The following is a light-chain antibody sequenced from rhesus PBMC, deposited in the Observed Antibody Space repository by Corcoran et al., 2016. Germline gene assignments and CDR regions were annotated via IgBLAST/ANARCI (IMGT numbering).Light chain of an antibody. CDR3: LQYNSDPYS. Sequence: DIQMTQSPSSLSASVGDRVTITCRASQGISTYLNWYQQKPGKAPKRLIYAASSLESGVPSRFSGSGSGTDCTLNISSLQPEDFATYYCLQYNSDPYSFGQGTKVEIK. CDR1: QGISTY. J-gene: IGKJ2*01. V-gene: IGKV1-43*02. CDR2: AAS.